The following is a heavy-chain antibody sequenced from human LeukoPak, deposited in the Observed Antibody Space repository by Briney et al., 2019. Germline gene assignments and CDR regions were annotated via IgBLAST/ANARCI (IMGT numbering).Heavy chain of an antibody. V-gene: IGHV3-30*18. D-gene: IGHD5/OR15-5a*01. J-gene: IGHJ4*02. CDR2: ISDDGSSK. CDR3: AKSATKYNDDIES. Sequence: GGSLRLSCVASGLTFRSYGIHWVRQAPGKGLEWAALISDDGSSKDYADSVKGRFTISRDNSKNTVYLQMKSLSPGATAVYFCAKSATKYNDDIESWGQGTLVTVSS. CDR1: GLTFRSYG.